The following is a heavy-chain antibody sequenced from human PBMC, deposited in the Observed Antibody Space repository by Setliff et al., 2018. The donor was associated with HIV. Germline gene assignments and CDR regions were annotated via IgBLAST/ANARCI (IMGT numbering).Heavy chain of an antibody. CDR2: INQGRTT. V-gene: IGHV4-34*01. D-gene: IGHD3-3*01. CDR3: ARSRGSRYDTASNRRGYYYDF. CDR1: GGPFSGYY. J-gene: IGHJ4*02. Sequence: SETLSLTCAVYGGPFSGYYWTWIRQSPERGLEWIGEINQGRTTDYNPSLKRRVSISVDTSKNQFSLKLRSVTVADTVVYFCARSRGSRYDTASNRRGYYYDFWSQGTQVTVSS.